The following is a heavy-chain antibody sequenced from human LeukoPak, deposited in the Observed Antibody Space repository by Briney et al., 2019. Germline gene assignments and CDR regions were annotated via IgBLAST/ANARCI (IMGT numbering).Heavy chain of an antibody. CDR2: ISYDGSNK. Sequence: GGSLRLSCAASEFTFSSYAMHWVRQAPGKGLEWVAVISYDGSNKYYADSVKGRFTISRDNSRNTLYPQMNSLRVEDTAVYYCAKAPYLYYYGSGSYLSYWGQGTLVTVSS. D-gene: IGHD3-10*01. CDR1: EFTFSSYA. V-gene: IGHV3-30*04. J-gene: IGHJ4*02. CDR3: AKAPYLYYYGSGSYLSY.